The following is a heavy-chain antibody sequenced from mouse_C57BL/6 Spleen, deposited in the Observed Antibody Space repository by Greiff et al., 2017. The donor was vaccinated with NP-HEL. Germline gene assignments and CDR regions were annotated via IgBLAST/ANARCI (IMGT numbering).Heavy chain of an antibody. CDR1: GYSFTGYY. Sequence: VQLQQSGPELVKPGASVKISCKASGYSFTGYYMNWVKQSPEKSLEWIGEINPSTGGTTYNQKFKAKATLTVDKSSSTAYMQLKSLTSEDSAVYYCARGGYGYFDYWGQGTTLTVSS. CDR2: INPSTGGT. D-gene: IGHD3-1*01. V-gene: IGHV1-42*01. CDR3: ARGGYGYFDY. J-gene: IGHJ2*01.